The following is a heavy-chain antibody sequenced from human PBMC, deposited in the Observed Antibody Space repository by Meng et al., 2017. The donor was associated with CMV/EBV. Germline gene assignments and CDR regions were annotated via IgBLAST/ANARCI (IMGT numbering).Heavy chain of an antibody. J-gene: IGHJ6*02. D-gene: IGHD2-2*01. V-gene: IGHV1-8*01. CDR1: GYTFTSYD. Sequence: ASVKVSCKASGYTFTSYDINWVRQATGQGLEWMGWMNPNSGNTGYAQKFQGRVTMTRNTSISTAYMELSSLRSEDTAVYYCARGPYCSSTSCYVAFVYYYYGMDVWGQGTTVTVSS. CDR2: MNPNSGNT. CDR3: ARGPYCSSTSCYVAFVYYYYGMDV.